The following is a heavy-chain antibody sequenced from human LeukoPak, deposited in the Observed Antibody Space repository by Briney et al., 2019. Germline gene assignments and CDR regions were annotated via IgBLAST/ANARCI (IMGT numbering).Heavy chain of an antibody. Sequence: SETLSLTCSVSGASVSGGSYYWNWIRQSPGKGLEWIGYIYYSGKTDYNPSLKSRVTLSVDTSKNQFSLKLNSMTAADTALYYCARQVGGPGHFDIWGQGTKVTVSS. CDR3: ARQVGGPGHFDI. CDR1: GASVSGGSYY. J-gene: IGHJ3*02. V-gene: IGHV4-61*01. CDR2: IYYSGKT. D-gene: IGHD3-10*01.